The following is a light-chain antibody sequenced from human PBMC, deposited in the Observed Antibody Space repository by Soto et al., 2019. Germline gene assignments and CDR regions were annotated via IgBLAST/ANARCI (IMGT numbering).Light chain of an antibody. CDR2: EIT. J-gene: IGLJ1*01. V-gene: IGLV2-8*01. Sequence: QSVLTQPPSVSGAPGQSVAISCTGTSSNIGGYNYVSWYQQHPGKAPKLLIYEITKRPSGVPDRFSGSKSGNSATLIVTGLQAEDEADYYCSSYGGNMSPYVFGTGTKVTVL. CDR3: SSYGGNMSPYV. CDR1: SSNIGGYNY.